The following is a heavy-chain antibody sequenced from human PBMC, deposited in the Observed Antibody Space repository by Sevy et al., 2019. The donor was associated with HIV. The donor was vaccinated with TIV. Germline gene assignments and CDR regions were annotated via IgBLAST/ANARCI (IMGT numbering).Heavy chain of an antibody. Sequence: GGSLRLSCAASGFTFSDYYMSWIRQAPGKGLEWVSYISSSGSTIYYADSVKGRFTISSDNAKNSLYLQMNSLRAEDTAVYYCARERGVLTPLGYFDYWGQGTLVTVSS. V-gene: IGHV3-11*01. D-gene: IGHD3-16*01. CDR2: ISSSGSTI. CDR3: ARERGVLTPLGYFDY. CDR1: GFTFSDYY. J-gene: IGHJ4*02.